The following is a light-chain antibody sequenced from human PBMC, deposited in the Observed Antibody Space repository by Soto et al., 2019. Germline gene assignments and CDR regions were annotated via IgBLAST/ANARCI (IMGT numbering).Light chain of an antibody. CDR3: QQYSSSPRT. CDR2: RAS. V-gene: IGKV3-20*01. CDR1: QSRSSND. Sequence: EIVLTQCPGTLSLSPGEGATLSCRASQSRSSNDLAWYHQKPGQAPRLVIYRASSRATDIPDRFRGSGSGRDSVLNISRLERGDSALYYCQQYSSSPRTFGQGTKVDIK. J-gene: IGKJ1*01.